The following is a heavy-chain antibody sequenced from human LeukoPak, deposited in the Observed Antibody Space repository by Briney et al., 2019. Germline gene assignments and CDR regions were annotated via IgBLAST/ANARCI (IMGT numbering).Heavy chain of an antibody. CDR2: ISYDGSNK. Sequence: GRSLRLSCAASEFTFSSYAMHWVRQAPDKGLEWVALISYDGSNKDYADSVKGRFTISRDNAKNSLYLQMNSLRAEDTAVYYCARYCSGGNCNFDPWGQGTLVTVSS. CDR3: ARYCSGGNCNFDP. V-gene: IGHV3-30*04. J-gene: IGHJ5*02. CDR1: EFTFSSYA. D-gene: IGHD2-15*01.